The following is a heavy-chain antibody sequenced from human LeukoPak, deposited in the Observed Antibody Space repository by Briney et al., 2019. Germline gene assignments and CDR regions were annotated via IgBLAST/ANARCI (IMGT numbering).Heavy chain of an antibody. J-gene: IGHJ4*02. CDR3: AKDPGGSAWSFFDY. CDR2: ISWNSVSI. CDR1: GFTFDDHA. V-gene: IGHV3-9*01. D-gene: IGHD6-19*01. Sequence: PGRSLRLSCAASGFTFDDHAMHWVRQAPGKGLEWVSGISWNSVSIGYADSVKGRFTISRDNAKNSLYLRMSSLRAEDTALYYCAKDPGGSAWSFFDYWGLGTLVTVSS.